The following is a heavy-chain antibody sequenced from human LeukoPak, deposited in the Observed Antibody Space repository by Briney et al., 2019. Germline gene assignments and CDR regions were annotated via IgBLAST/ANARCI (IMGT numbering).Heavy chain of an antibody. Sequence: SESLSLTCTVSGGSISSGDYYWSWVRQPPGKALEWIGYIYFSGTTYYKPALKSRVSMSVDTSKNQFSLKLSSVTAADTAMYYCARSTGWLQPFDYWGQGTLVTVSS. CDR2: IYFSGTT. CDR1: GGSISSGDYY. V-gene: IGHV4-30-4*01. D-gene: IGHD5-24*01. J-gene: IGHJ4*02. CDR3: ARSTGWLQPFDY.